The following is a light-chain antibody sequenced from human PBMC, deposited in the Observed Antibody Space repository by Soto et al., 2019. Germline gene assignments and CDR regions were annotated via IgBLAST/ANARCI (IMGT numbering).Light chain of an antibody. CDR2: DTP. CDR1: QSVSIK. CDR3: QQYNNWPPIT. Sequence: EIVMTQSPATLSVSPGERATLSCRASQSVSIKLAWYQQKPGQAPRLLIYDTPTRATGSPARFSGSGSGTEFTLTIISLQSEDFAVYYCQQYNNWPPITFGQGTRLEIK. V-gene: IGKV3-15*01. J-gene: IGKJ5*01.